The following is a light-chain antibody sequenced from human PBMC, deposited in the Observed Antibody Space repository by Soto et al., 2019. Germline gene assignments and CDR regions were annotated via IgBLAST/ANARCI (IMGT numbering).Light chain of an antibody. CDR3: QSYDSTLSARYV. Sequence: QSVLTQPASVSGSPGQSITISCTGTSSDVGNYKYVSWYQQHPGKAPKLMIYEVSNRPSGVSNRFSGSKSGNTASLTITGLQAEDEGDYYCQSYDSTLSARYVFGTGTKLTVL. CDR1: SSDVGNYKY. V-gene: IGLV2-14*01. J-gene: IGLJ1*01. CDR2: EVS.